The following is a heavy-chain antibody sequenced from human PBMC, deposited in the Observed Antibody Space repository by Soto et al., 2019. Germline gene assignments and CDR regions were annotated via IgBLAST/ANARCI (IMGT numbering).Heavy chain of an antibody. CDR2: IYYSGST. D-gene: IGHD3-10*01. Sequence: PSETQSLTCTVSGGSISSYYWSWIRQPPGKGLEWIGYIYYSGSTNYNPSLKSRVTISVDTSKNQFSLKLSSVTAADTAVYYCARLGYYGSGSMDVWGKGTTVTVSS. V-gene: IGHV4-59*08. CDR1: GGSISSYY. J-gene: IGHJ6*03. CDR3: ARLGYYGSGSMDV.